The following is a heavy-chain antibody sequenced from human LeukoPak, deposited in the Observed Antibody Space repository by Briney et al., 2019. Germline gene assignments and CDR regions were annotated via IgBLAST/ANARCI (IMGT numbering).Heavy chain of an antibody. Sequence: ASVKVSCKASGYTFTGYYMHWVRQAPGQGLEWMGRINPNSGGTNYAQKFQGRVTMTRDTSISTAYMELSRLRSDDTAVYYCARRGVYYYDSSGYTFDYWGQGTLVTVSS. J-gene: IGHJ4*02. V-gene: IGHV1-2*06. CDR3: ARRGVYYYDSSGYTFDY. CDR2: INPNSGGT. CDR1: GYTFTGYY. D-gene: IGHD3-22*01.